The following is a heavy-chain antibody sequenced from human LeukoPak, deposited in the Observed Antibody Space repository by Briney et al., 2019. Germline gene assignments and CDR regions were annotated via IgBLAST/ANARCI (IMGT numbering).Heavy chain of an antibody. CDR2: INKGGNL. Sequence: GGSLRLSCAASGFTFSSPSMSWVRKAPGKGLEWVSVINKGGNLYYIVSVKGRFAISRGTSKNTLYLQMNSLRTEDTAVYYCAGRHCSGGGCYFAGADPFDYWGQGTLVTVSS. V-gene: IGHV3-53*01. CDR1: GFTFSSPS. CDR3: AGRHCSGGGCYFAGADPFDY. D-gene: IGHD2-15*01. J-gene: IGHJ4*02.